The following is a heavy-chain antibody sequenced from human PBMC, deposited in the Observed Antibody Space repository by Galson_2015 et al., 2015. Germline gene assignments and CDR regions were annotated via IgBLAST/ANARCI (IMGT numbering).Heavy chain of an antibody. Sequence: SLRLSCAASGFTFSNAWMSWVRQAPGKGLEWVGRIKSKTDGGTTDYAAPVKGRFTISRDDSKNTLYLQMNSLKTEDTAVYYCTTDSDYYGSGSYYKGVVFRYFDYWGQGTLVTVSS. CDR1: GFTFSNAW. CDR3: TTDSDYYGSGSYYKGVVFRYFDY. J-gene: IGHJ4*02. V-gene: IGHV3-15*01. CDR2: IKSKTDGGTT. D-gene: IGHD3-10*01.